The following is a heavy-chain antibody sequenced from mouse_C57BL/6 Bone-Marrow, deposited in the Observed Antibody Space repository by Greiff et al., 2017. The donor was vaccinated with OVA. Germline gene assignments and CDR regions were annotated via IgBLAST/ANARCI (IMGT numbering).Heavy chain of an antibody. CDR1: GYAFSSSW. V-gene: IGHV1-82*01. J-gene: IGHJ2*01. Sequence: VQGVESGPELVKPGASVKISCKASGYAFSSSWMNWVKQRPGKGLEWIGRIYPGDGDTNYNGKFKGKATLTADKSSSTAYMQLSSLTSEDSAVYFCASGRYFDYWGQGTTLTVSS. CDR3: ASGRYFDY. D-gene: IGHD4-1*01. CDR2: IYPGDGDT.